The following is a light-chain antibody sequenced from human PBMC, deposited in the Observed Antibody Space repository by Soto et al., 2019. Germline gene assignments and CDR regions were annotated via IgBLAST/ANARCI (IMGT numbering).Light chain of an antibody. CDR1: SSNIGSNS. J-gene: IGLJ3*02. CDR3: ATWDDRLNGWV. CDR2: SNN. V-gene: IGLV1-44*01. Sequence: QSMLTQPPSASATPGQRVTISCSGSSSNIGSNSVNWYHQLPGTAPKLLIYSNNQRPSGVPDRFSGSKSGTSASLAISGLQSDDEADYYCATWDDRLNGWVFGGGTQLTVL.